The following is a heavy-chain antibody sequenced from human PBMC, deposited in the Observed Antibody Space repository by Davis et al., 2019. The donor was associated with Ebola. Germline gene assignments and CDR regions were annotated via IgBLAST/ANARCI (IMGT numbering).Heavy chain of an antibody. Sequence: PGGSLRLSCAASGFTFSSYAMSWVRQAPGKGLEWVSAISGSGVTTYYADSVKGRFTISRDNSKNTLYLQVNSLRAEDTAVYYCAKLPYSSPGGWFDPWGQGTLVTVSS. CDR1: GFTFSSYA. CDR2: ISGSGVTT. V-gene: IGHV3-23*01. D-gene: IGHD6-13*01. CDR3: AKLPYSSPGGWFDP. J-gene: IGHJ5*02.